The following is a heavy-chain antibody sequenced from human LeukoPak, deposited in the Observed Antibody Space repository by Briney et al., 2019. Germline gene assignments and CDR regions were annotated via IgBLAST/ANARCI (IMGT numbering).Heavy chain of an antibody. CDR2: INHSGST. CDR3: ARSGSGRRLSY. CDR1: GGSISSYY. Sequence: SETLSLTCTVSGGSISSYYWSWIRQPPGKGLEWIGEINHSGSTNYNPSLKSRVTISVDTSKNQFSLKLSSVTAADTAVYYCARSGSGRRLSYWGQGTLVTVSS. V-gene: IGHV4-34*01. D-gene: IGHD3-10*01. J-gene: IGHJ4*02.